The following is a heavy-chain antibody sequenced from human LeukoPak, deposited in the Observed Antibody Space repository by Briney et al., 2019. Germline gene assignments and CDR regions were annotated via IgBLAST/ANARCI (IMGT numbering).Heavy chain of an antibody. D-gene: IGHD4-23*01. CDR3: ARDDRTTVVTLGTLIDY. J-gene: IGHJ4*02. CDR2: ISAYNGNT. CDR1: GYTFTSYG. Sequence: GASVKVSCKASGYTFTSYGISRVRQAPGQGLEWMGWISAYNGNTNYAQKLQGRVTMTTDTSTSTAYMELRSLRSDDTAVYYCARDDRTTVVTLGTLIDYWGQGTLVTVSS. V-gene: IGHV1-18*01.